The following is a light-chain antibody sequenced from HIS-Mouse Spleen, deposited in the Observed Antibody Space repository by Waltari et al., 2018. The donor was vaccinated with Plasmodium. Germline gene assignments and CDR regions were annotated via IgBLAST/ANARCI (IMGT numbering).Light chain of an antibody. CDR1: SGHSSYA. J-gene: IGLJ3*02. V-gene: IGLV4-69*01. CDR2: LNSDGSH. CDR3: QTWGTGFWV. Sequence: QLVLTQSPSASASLGASVKLTCTLSSGHSSYAIAWHQQQPEKGPRYLMKLNSDGSHSKGDGVPDRFSGSSSGAERYLTISSLQSEDEADYYCQTWGTGFWVFVGGTKLTVL.